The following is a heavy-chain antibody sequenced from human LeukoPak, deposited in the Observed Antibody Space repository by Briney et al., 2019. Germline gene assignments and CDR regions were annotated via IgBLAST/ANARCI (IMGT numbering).Heavy chain of an antibody. CDR2: IYHSGST. CDR3: ARRVAARPLWYFDY. V-gene: IGHV4-38-2*01. J-gene: IGHJ4*02. D-gene: IGHD6-6*01. Sequence: SETLSLTCAVSGYSISSGYYWGWIRQPRGKGLEWIGSIYHSGSTYYNPSLKSRVTISVDTSKNQFSLKLSSVTAADTAVYYCARRVAARPLWYFDYWGRGTLVTVSS. CDR1: GYSISSGYY.